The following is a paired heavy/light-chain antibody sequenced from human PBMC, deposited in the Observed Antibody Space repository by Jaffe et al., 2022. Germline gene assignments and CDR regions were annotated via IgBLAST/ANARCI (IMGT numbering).Heavy chain of an antibody. CDR3: ARGGRTGRYWGYEDD. CDR1: GYNFTGSY. D-gene: IGHD3-10*01. J-gene: IGHJ4*02. CDR2: INPNAGTT. Sequence: QVQLVQSGAEVEKPGASVRVSCKASGYNFTGSYIHWVRQAPGQGLEWVGVINPNAGTTAYAQMFQGRVTLTRDTSTSTVYMDLISLRSEDTAVYYCARGGRTGRYWGYEDDWGQGTLVTVSS. V-gene: IGHV1-46*01.
Light chain of an antibody. CDR2: GAS. J-gene: IGKJ1*01. CDR1: QVNSND. Sequence: DIQMTQSPSSLSASVGDRVTITCRASQVNSNDLAWYQQKLGKVPKLLIFGASTVQSGVPSRFSGSRSGTDFTLTISSLQPEDVATYYCQKYNIAPQTFGQGTKVEIK. V-gene: IGKV1-27*01. CDR3: QKYNIAPQT.